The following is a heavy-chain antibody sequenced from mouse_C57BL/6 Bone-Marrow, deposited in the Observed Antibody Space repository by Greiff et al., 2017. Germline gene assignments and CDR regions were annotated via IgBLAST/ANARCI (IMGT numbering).Heavy chain of an antibody. Sequence: VQLQQSGAELVKPGASVKLSCKASGYTFTSYWMHWVKQRPGRGLEWIGRIDPNSGGTKYNEKFKRKATLTVDKPSSTAYMQLSSLTSEDSSVYYCARDCYYVNPHWYFDVWGTGTTVTVSS. CDR1: GYTFTSYW. J-gene: IGHJ1*03. D-gene: IGHD2-1*01. CDR3: ARDCYYVNPHWYFDV. V-gene: IGHV1-72*01. CDR2: IDPNSGGT.